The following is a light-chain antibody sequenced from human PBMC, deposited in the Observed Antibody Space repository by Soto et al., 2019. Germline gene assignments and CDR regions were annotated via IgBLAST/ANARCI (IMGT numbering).Light chain of an antibody. Sequence: DIQMTQSPSTLSGAVGDRVTITCRASQTISSWLAWYQQKPGKAPKLLIYKASSLKSGVPSRFSGSGPGTEFTLTISSLQPDDFAAYYCQNCNSYSDAFGQGTKVELK. J-gene: IGKJ1*01. CDR2: KAS. CDR1: QTISSW. CDR3: QNCNSYSDA. V-gene: IGKV1-5*03.